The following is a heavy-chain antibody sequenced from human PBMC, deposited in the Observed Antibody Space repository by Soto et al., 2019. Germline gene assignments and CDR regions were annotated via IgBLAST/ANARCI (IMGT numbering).Heavy chain of an antibody. V-gene: IGHV4-39*01. CDR3: ARLWFGELLIDY. D-gene: IGHD3-10*01. CDR1: GGSISSSSYS. J-gene: IGHJ4*02. Sequence: SETLSLTCTVSGGSISSSSYSWGWIRQPPGKGLEWIGSIYYSGSTYYNPSLKSRVTISVDTSKNQFSLKLSSVTAADTAVYYCARLWFGELLIDYWGQGTLVTVSS. CDR2: IYYSGST.